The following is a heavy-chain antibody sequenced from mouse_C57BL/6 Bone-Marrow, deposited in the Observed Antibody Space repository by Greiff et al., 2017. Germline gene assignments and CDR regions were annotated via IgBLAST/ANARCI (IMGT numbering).Heavy chain of an antibody. CDR1: GFNIKDDY. CDR2: IDPENGDT. D-gene: IGHD2-3*01. CDR3: TTDGPFDY. V-gene: IGHV14-4*01. Sequence: EVQLQQSGAELVRPGASVNLSCTASGFNIKDDYMHWVKQRPEQGLEWIGWIDPENGDTEYASKFQGKATITADTSSNTAYLQLSSLTSEDTAVYYCTTDGPFDYWGQGTTLTVSS. J-gene: IGHJ2*01.